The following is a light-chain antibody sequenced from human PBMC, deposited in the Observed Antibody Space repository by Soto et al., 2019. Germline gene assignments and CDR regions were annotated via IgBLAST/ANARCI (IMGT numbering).Light chain of an antibody. V-gene: IGKV3-15*01. Sequence: EIVMTQSPASLSVSPGERVTLSCRAGQGVTTNFAWYQQKSGQSPRLLIYDVSTRATGVPARFSGTGSGTDFTLTISRLEPEDFAVYYCQQYGSSGTFGQWTKVDIK. J-gene: IGKJ1*01. CDR1: QGVTTN. CDR3: QQYGSSGT. CDR2: DVS.